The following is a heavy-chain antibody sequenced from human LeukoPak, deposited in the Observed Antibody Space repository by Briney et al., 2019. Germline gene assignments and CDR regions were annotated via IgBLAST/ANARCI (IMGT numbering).Heavy chain of an antibody. Sequence: SVKVSCKASGGTFSSYAISWVRQAPGQGLEWMGGIIPIFGTANYAQKFQGRVTITADESTSTAYMELSSLRSEDTAVYYCASDPPNLLLWFGEFQDAFDIWGQGTMVTVSS. CDR3: ASDPPNLLLWFGEFQDAFDI. CDR2: IIPIFGTA. CDR1: GGTFSSYA. D-gene: IGHD3-10*01. V-gene: IGHV1-69*13. J-gene: IGHJ3*02.